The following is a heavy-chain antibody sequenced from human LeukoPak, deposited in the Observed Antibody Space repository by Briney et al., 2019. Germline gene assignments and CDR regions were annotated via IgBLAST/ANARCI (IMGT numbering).Heavy chain of an antibody. J-gene: IGHJ4*02. Sequence: GRSLRLSCAASGFTFSRSAMTWVRQGPGTGLEFVASIIYSGGATYYADSVKGRFTISRDNSKNTLYLQMNSLRAEDTALYYCAKDGLYYDGSEHVYYFDSWGQGTLVTVS. V-gene: IGHV3-23*01. CDR1: GFTFSRSA. CDR2: IIYSGGAT. CDR3: AKDGLYYDGSEHVYYFDS. D-gene: IGHD3-22*01.